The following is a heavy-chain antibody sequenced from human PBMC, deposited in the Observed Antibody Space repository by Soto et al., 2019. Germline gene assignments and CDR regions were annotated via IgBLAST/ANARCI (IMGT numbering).Heavy chain of an antibody. V-gene: IGHV3-53*01. Sequence: HPGGSLRLSCAASGFTVSSNYMSWVRQAPGKGLEWVSVIYSGGSTYYADSVKGRFTISRDNSKNTLYLQMNSLRAEDTAVYYCARADYDFWSGSSHYGMDVWGQGTTVTVS. J-gene: IGHJ6*02. D-gene: IGHD3-3*01. CDR1: GFTVSSNY. CDR2: IYSGGST. CDR3: ARADYDFWSGSSHYGMDV.